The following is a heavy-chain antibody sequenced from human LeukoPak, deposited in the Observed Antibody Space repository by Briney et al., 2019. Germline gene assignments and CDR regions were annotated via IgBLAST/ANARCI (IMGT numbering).Heavy chain of an antibody. CDR2: IYYSGST. CDR1: GGSISSYY. D-gene: IGHD7-27*01. V-gene: IGHV4-59*01. CDR3: ASSGEEDSNFDY. Sequence: PSETLSLTCTVSGGSISSYYWSWIRQPPGKGLEWIGYIYYSGSTNYNPSLRSRVTISVDTSKNQFSLKLSSVTAADTAVYYCASSGEEDSNFDYWGQGTLVTVSS. J-gene: IGHJ4*02.